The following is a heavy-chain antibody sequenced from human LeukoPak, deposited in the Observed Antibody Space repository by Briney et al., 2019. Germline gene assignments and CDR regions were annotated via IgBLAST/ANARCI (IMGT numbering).Heavy chain of an antibody. D-gene: IGHD6-13*01. J-gene: IGHJ4*02. Sequence: PSQTLSLTCTVSGGSISSGDYYWSWIRQPPGKGLEWIGYIYYSGSTYCNPSLKSQATISVDTSKDQFSLKLSSVTAADTAVYYCARVPRYSSSWYYFDYWGQGTLVTVSS. V-gene: IGHV4-30-4*01. CDR3: ARVPRYSSSWYYFDY. CDR2: IYYSGST. CDR1: GGSISSGDYY.